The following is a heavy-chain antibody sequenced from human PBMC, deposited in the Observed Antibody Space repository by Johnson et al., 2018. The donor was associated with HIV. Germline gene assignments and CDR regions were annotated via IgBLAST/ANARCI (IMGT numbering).Heavy chain of an antibody. V-gene: IGHV3-7*02. J-gene: IGHJ3*02. CDR3: ARGHNHSNPGGAFDI. CDR1: GFNFSSYW. Sequence: EQLVESGGGLVQPGGSLRLSCAASGFNFSSYWMSWVRQAPGKGLEWVANIKQDGSEKYYVDSVKGRFTISRDNAKHSLYLQMNSLRAEDTAVYYCARGHNHSNPGGAFDIWGQGTMVTVSS. D-gene: IGHD1-14*01. CDR2: IKQDGSEK.